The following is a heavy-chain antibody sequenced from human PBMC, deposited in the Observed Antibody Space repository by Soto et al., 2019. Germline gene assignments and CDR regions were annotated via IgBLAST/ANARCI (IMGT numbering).Heavy chain of an antibody. Sequence: QMQLVQSGAEVKKPGASVKVSCQASGYTFTSNQMHWVRQAPGQGLEWMGMINPSGGRTTYAKRFQGRVMMTRDASKSTIYMELSSLRSADTARYYCARDGPPTTTGVGRVYTVDVWGQGTTVTVS. CDR2: INPSGGRT. CDR1: GYTFTSNQ. V-gene: IGHV1-46*01. J-gene: IGHJ6*02. D-gene: IGHD3-3*01. CDR3: ARDGPPTTTGVGRVYTVDV.